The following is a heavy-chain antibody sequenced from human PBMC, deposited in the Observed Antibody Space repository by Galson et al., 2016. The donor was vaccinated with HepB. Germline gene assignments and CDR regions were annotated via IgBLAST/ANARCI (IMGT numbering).Heavy chain of an antibody. CDR1: GASMRNYY. D-gene: IGHD1-26*01. J-gene: IGHJ6*03. CDR3: ARQSCRGSSCYRVDQYYYMDV. Sequence: SETLSLTCTVSGASMRNYYWSWIRQPPGKGLEWIGYIHNSGSTNYNPSLKSRVTISVDTSKNQLSLSLSSVTAADTAVYYCARQSCRGSSCYRVDQYYYMDVWGQGTTVTVSS. V-gene: IGHV4-59*08. CDR2: IHNSGST.